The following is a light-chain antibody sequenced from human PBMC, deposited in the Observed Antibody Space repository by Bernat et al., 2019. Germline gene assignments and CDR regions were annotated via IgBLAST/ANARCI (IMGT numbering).Light chain of an antibody. CDR2: QDS. Sequence: SSELTQPPSVSVSPGQTASITCSGDKLGDKYACWYQQKPGQSPVLVIYQDSKRPSGLPERFSGSNSGNTATLTIGGTQAMDEADYYCQAWDSSTADVGVGGGTKLTVL. CDR3: QAWDSSTADVG. V-gene: IGLV3-1*01. CDR1: KLGDKY. J-gene: IGLJ2*01.